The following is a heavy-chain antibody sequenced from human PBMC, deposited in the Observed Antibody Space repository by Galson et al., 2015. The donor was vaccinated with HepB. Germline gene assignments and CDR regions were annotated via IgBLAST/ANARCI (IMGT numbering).Heavy chain of an antibody. CDR2: SRNRARGYST. Sequence: SLRLSCAVSGFSFNDHYVDWVRQAPGKGLEWVGRSRNRARGYSTAYAVSVRGRFTVSRDDSKISVFLQMNRLRSEDTAVYYCARSEVTTVVTDFDSWGQGTLVTVSP. CDR3: ARSEVTTVVTDFDS. V-gene: IGHV3-72*01. J-gene: IGHJ4*02. D-gene: IGHD4-23*01. CDR1: GFSFNDHY.